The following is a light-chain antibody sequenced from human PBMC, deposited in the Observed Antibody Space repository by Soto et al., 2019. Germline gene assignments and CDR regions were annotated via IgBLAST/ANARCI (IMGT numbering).Light chain of an antibody. V-gene: IGKV4-1*01. CDR3: HQYFTLPS. CDR2: WAT. CDR1: HALLSGSSNKNY. Sequence: ILMIQSPAPLAVWLGETATINRRSTHALLSGSSNKNYLAWYQHKPGQPPKLLMYWATTRESGVPDRFRGSGSGTDFTLTISSLKAGDVAVYYCHQYFTLPSFGGGTKVDIK. J-gene: IGKJ4*01.